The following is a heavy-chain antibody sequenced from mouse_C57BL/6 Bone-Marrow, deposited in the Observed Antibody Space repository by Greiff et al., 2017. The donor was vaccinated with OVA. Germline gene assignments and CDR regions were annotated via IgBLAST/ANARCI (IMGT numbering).Heavy chain of an antibody. J-gene: IGHJ2*01. Sequence: QVQLQQPGAELVRPGTSVKLSCKASGYTFTSYWMHWVKQRPGQGLEWIGVIDPSDSYTNYNQKFKGKATLTVDTSSSTAYLQLSRLTSEDSAVYYCARSRITTDYRGQGTTLTVSS. CDR2: IDPSDSYT. D-gene: IGHD1-1*01. V-gene: IGHV1-59*01. CDR3: ARSRITTDY. CDR1: GYTFTSYW.